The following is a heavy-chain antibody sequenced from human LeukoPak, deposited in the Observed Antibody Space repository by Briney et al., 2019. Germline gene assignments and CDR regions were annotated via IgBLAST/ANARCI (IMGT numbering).Heavy chain of an antibody. V-gene: IGHV4-59*01. CDR3: TRAPPEEEVAFDI. CDR1: GSSISSYY. J-gene: IGHJ3*02. CDR2: IYYSGST. Sequence: LRATLSLTCAVSGSSISSYYWSCRRQPPGKGVEWVGYIYYSGSTNYNPSLKSRVTISADTSKNQFSLNLSSWTAGDTTVYYCTRAPPEEEVAFDIRGAGTTVTVSS.